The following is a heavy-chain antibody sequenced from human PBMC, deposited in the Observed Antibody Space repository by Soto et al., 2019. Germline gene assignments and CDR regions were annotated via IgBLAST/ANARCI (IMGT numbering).Heavy chain of an antibody. CDR2: ISYDGTYK. V-gene: IGHV3-30*18. Sequence: QVQLVESGGGAVQPGRSLRLSCAASGFTFGSYGMHWVRQAPGKGLQWVAVISYDGTYKYYADSVKGRFTISRDNSKDTLFLQMNSLRAEDTAVYYCAKGRVSVYSSSWPEFDFWGQGILVTVSS. CDR3: AKGRVSVYSSSWPEFDF. CDR1: GFTFGSYG. D-gene: IGHD6-13*01. J-gene: IGHJ4*02.